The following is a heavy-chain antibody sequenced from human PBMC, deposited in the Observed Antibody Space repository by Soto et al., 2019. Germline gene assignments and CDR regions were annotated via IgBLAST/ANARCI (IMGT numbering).Heavy chain of an antibody. D-gene: IGHD3-22*01. Sequence: ASVKVSCKASGYTFTSYAMHWVRQAPGQRLEWMGWINAGNGNTKYSQKFQGRVTMTTDTSTSTAYMELRSLRSDDTAVYYCARAKTTMIVPENYWGQGTLVTVSS. V-gene: IGHV1-3*01. CDR3: ARAKTTMIVPENY. J-gene: IGHJ4*02. CDR2: INAGNGNT. CDR1: GYTFTSYA.